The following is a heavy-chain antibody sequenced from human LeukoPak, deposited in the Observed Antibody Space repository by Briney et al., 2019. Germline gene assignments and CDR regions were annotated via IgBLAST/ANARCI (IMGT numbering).Heavy chain of an antibody. Sequence: ASVKVSFKASGYTFTSYGISWVRQAPGQGLEWMGWISAYNGNTNYAQKLQGRVTMTTDTSTSTAYMELRSLRSDDTAVYYCARSDIIVVPAAMPTHYYYYYGMEVWGQGTTVTVSS. V-gene: IGHV1-18*01. CDR3: ARSDIIVVPAAMPTHYYYYYGMEV. J-gene: IGHJ6*02. CDR1: GYTFTSYG. D-gene: IGHD2-2*01. CDR2: ISAYNGNT.